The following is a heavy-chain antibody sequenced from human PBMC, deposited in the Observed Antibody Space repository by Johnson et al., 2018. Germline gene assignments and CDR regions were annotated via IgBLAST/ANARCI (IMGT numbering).Heavy chain of an antibody. V-gene: IGHV4-59*11. Sequence: QVQLQESGPGLVKPSETLSLTCTVSGGSISSHYWSWIRQPPGKGLEWIGYIYYSGRTKYNPSLKSRVTISVDTSKNQFSLKLTSVTAADTAVFYCARYISGWSDAFDIWGQGTMVTVSS. D-gene: IGHD6-19*01. CDR1: GGSISSHY. J-gene: IGHJ3*02. CDR2: IYYSGRT. CDR3: ARYISGWSDAFDI.